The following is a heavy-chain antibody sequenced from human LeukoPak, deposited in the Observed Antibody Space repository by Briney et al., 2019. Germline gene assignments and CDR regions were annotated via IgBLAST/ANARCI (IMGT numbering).Heavy chain of an antibody. Sequence: PGGSLRLSCAASGFTFSSYAMHRVRQAPGKGLEWVAAISYDGSNKYYADSVKGRFTISRDNAKNSLYLQMNSLRAEDTAMYYCARGYDHGVLFDYWGQGTLVTVSS. CDR3: ARGYDHGVLFDY. D-gene: IGHD4-17*01. CDR1: GFTFSSYA. V-gene: IGHV3-30-3*01. J-gene: IGHJ4*02. CDR2: ISYDGSNK.